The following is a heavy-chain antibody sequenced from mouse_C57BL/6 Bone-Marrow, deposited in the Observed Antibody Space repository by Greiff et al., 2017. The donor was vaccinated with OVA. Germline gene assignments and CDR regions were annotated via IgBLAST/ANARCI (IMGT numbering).Heavy chain of an antibody. CDR1: GFSLTSYG. CDR3: ARKSTMYGVFAY. CDR2: IWSGGST. V-gene: IGHV2-2*01. J-gene: IGHJ3*01. D-gene: IGHD1-1*01. Sequence: QVQLQQSGPGLVQPSQSLSITCTVSGFSLTSYGVHWVRQSPGKGLEWLGVIWSGGSTDYNAAFISRLSISKDNSKSQVFFKMNSLQADDTAIYYCARKSTMYGVFAYWGQGTLVTVSA.